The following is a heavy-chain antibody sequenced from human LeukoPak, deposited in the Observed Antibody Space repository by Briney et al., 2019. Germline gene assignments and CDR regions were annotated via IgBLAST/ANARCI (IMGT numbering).Heavy chain of an antibody. CDR3: AKGGYYDSSRFDY. CDR1: GFTFDDYA. V-gene: IGHV3-9*03. J-gene: IGHJ4*02. Sequence: GGSLRLSCAASGFTFDDYAMHWVRQAPGKGLEWVSGISWNSGSIGYADSVKGRFNISRDNAKNSLYLQMNSLRAEDMALYYCAKGGYYDSSRFDYWGQGTLVTVSS. D-gene: IGHD3-22*01. CDR2: ISWNSGSI.